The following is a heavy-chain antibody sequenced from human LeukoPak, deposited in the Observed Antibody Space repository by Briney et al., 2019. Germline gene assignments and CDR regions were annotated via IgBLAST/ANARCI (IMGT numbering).Heavy chain of an antibody. V-gene: IGHV3-30*03. CDR1: GFTFSSFG. CDR2: ISYDGSSK. D-gene: IGHD6-13*01. J-gene: IGHJ4*02. CDR3: ASPAVYSSSWYYFDY. Sequence: EAGGSLRLSCAASGFTFSSFGMHWARQAPGKGLEWVAVISYDGSSKYYADSVKGRFTISRDNSKNTLYLQMNSLRAEDTAVYYCASPAVYSSSWYYFDYWGQGTLVTVSS.